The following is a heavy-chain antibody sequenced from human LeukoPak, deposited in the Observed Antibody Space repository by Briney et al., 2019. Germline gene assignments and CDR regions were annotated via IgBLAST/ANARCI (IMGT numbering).Heavy chain of an antibody. D-gene: IGHD3-22*01. J-gene: IGHJ4*02. Sequence: GGSLRLSCAASGFTFSSYAMNWVRQAPGKGLEWVSSISSSGTYIYYADSVQGRFTISRDNAKNSLYLQMNSLRAEDTAVYYCAKEGYYDSSGYYGYWGQGTLVTVSS. V-gene: IGHV3-21*01. CDR3: AKEGYYDSSGYYGY. CDR1: GFTFSSYA. CDR2: ISSSGTYI.